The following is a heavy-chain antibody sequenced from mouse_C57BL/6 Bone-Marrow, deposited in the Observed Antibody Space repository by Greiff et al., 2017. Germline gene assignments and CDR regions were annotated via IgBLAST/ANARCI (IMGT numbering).Heavy chain of an antibody. Sequence: VQLKQSGTVLARPGASVKMSCKTSGYTFTSYWMHWVKQRPGQGLEWIGAIYPGNSDTSYNQKFKGKAKLTAVTSASTAYMELSSLTNEDSAVYYWTREVERLRLAWVAYWGQGTLVTVSA. V-gene: IGHV1-5*01. J-gene: IGHJ3*01. D-gene: IGHD2-4*01. CDR2: IYPGNSDT. CDR1: GYTFTSYW. CDR3: TREVERLRLAWVAY.